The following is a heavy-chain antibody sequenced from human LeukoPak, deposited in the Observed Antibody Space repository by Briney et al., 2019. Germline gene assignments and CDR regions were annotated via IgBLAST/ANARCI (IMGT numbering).Heavy chain of an antibody. CDR2: IKQDGSEK. J-gene: IGHJ5*02. Sequence: GESLRLSCAASGFTFSSYWMSWVRQAPGKGLEWVANIKQDGSEKYYVDSVKGRFTISRDNAKNSLYLQMNSRRAEDTAVYYCARGCRTGMVTSCHWFDPWGQGTLVTVSS. D-gene: IGHD5-18*01. CDR1: GFTFSSYW. CDR3: ARGCRTGMVTSCHWFDP. V-gene: IGHV3-7*01.